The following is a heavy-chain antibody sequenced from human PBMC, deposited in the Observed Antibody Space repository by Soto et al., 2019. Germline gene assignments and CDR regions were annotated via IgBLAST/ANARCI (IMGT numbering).Heavy chain of an antibody. Sequence: EVQLVESGGGLVQPGGSLRLSCAASGFTFSTYAMSWVRQAPGKGLEWVSTISSSGGSTHYADSVKGRFTISRDNSKNTLYLQMNSLRAEDTAVYYCAKFYGGNSAHTYTIDPWGQGTLVTVSS. CDR2: ISSSGGST. J-gene: IGHJ5*02. V-gene: IGHV3-23*04. CDR1: GFTFSTYA. CDR3: AKFYGGNSAHTYTIDP. D-gene: IGHD2-21*02.